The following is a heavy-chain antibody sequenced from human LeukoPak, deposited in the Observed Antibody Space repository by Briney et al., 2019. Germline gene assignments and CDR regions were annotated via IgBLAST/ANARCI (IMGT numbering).Heavy chain of an antibody. V-gene: IGHV3-21*01. CDR1: GFTFSSYS. J-gene: IGHJ3*02. CDR2: ISSSSSYI. CDR3: GKASGYTIGGNDNAFDI. D-gene: IGHD6-19*01. Sequence: GGSLRLSCAASGFTFSSYSMNWVRQAPGKGLEWVSSISSSSSYIYYADSVKGRFTISRDNAKNSLYLQMNSLRAEDTAVYYCGKASGYTIGGNDNAFDIGAQGTRVTVS.